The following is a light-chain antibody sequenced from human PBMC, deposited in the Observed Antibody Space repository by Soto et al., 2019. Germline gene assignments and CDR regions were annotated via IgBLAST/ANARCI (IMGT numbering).Light chain of an antibody. CDR2: GNS. Sequence: QSVLTQPPSVSGAPGQRVTISCTGSSSNIGAGYDVHWYQQLPGTAPKLLIYGNSNRPSGVPDRFSGYKSGTSASLAITWNQAEVEADNYCQYYDSSLSGPGLAFGGGTRLTVL. CDR3: QYYDSSLSGPGLA. CDR1: SSNIGAGYD. J-gene: IGLJ2*01. V-gene: IGLV1-40*01.